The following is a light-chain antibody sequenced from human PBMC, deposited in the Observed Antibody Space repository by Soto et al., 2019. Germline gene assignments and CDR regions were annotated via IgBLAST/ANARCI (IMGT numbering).Light chain of an antibody. V-gene: IGKV1-6*01. CDR3: LQIYSFSRT. CDR2: AAS. CDR1: QGIRNY. J-gene: IGKJ4*01. Sequence: AIQVTRSPFSMSESLGARATLSCRPSQGIRNYLDWYQQKPGRAPKLLIFAASNLQSGVPSRFRGSGSGTDFTLTISRLQPEDFANYYCLQIYSFSRTVGEGTQVEIK.